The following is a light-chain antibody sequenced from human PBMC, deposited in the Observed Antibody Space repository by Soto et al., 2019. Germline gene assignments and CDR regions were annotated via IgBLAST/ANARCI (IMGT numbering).Light chain of an antibody. CDR1: QSISSW. CDR3: QQYRSFSVT. J-gene: IGKJ4*01. V-gene: IGKV1-5*01. CDR2: DAS. Sequence: DIQMTQSPSTLSASVGDRVTITCRASQSISSWLAWYQQKPGKAPKLLVYDASTLESGVPSRFGGSGSGTEFTLTISSLQSDDFATYYCQQYRSFSVTFGRGTRLEIK.